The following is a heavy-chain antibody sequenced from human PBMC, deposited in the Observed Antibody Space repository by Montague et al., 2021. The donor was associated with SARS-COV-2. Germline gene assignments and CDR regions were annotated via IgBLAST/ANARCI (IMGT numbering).Heavy chain of an antibody. Sequence: SETLSLTCSVSGGSISNSTYHWSWIRQPPGKGLEWIGYIYSSGSTYYNPSLQSRVTISVDKSKNQLSLRLTSMTAADTAVYCCARQYAYFGDCAALDPWGQGTMVTVSS. CDR2: IYSSGST. D-gene: IGHD4-17*01. CDR3: ARQYAYFGDCAALDP. V-gene: IGHV4-39*01. CDR1: GGSISNSTYH. J-gene: IGHJ3*01.